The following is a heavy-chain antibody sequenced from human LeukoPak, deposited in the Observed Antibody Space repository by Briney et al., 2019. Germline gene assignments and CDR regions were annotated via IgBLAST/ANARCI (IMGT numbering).Heavy chain of an antibody. Sequence: SVKVSCKASGGTFSSYAISWVRQAPGQGLEWMGGIIPIFGTANYAQKFQGRVTITADESTSTAYMELSSLRSEDTAVYYCARDRGIFGVVTHFDPWGQGTLVTVSS. CDR3: ARDRGIFGVVTHFDP. V-gene: IGHV1-69*13. D-gene: IGHD3-3*01. CDR1: GGTFSSYA. J-gene: IGHJ5*02. CDR2: IIPIFGTA.